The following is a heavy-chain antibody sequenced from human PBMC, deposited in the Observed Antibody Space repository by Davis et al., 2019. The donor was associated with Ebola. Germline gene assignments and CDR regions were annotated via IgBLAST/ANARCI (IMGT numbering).Heavy chain of an antibody. CDR1: GFTFSSHA. CDR3: ARHYVHDYYMGLDV. J-gene: IGHJ6*02. D-gene: IGHD3-10*02. V-gene: IGHV3-66*04. CDR2: IHTGGRT. Sequence: GGSLRLSCAASGFTFSSHAMSWVRQAPGKGLEWVSVIHTGGRTYYTDSVKGRFTISRDNSKNTIYLQMSSLRAEDTAVYYCARHYVHDYYMGLDVWGQGTTVIVSS.